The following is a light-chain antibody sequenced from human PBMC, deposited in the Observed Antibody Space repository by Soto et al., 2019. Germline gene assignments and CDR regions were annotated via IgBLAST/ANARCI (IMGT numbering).Light chain of an antibody. CDR3: QQYKSWPIT. CDR1: QSVSGD. CDR2: GPS. Sequence: EIVMMQSPATLSVSPGERATLSCRASQSVSGDLAWYQQKPGQAPRLLIYGPSTRATGIPSRFSGSGSGTEFTLTISGLQSEDFAIYFCQQYKSWPITFGQGTRLEIK. J-gene: IGKJ5*01. V-gene: IGKV3-15*01.